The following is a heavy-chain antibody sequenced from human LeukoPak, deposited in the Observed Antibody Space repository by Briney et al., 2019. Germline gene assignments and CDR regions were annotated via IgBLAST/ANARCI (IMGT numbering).Heavy chain of an antibody. CDR2: INHSGST. D-gene: IGHD3-3*02. CDR1: GDSISNYY. Sequence: SETLSLTCAVSGDSISNYYWSWIRQPPGKGLEWIGEINHSGSTNYNPSLKSRVTISVDTSKNQFSLKLSSVTAADTAVYYCARASGRISDYWGQGTLVTVSS. CDR3: ARASGRISDY. J-gene: IGHJ4*02. V-gene: IGHV4-34*01.